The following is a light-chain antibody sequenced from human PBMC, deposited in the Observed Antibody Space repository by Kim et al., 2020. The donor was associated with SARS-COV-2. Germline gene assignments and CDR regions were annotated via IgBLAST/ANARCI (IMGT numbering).Light chain of an antibody. CDR2: DAS. J-gene: IGKJ1*01. CDR3: HQRSSWPGT. CDR1: QGVSNY. V-gene: IGKV3-11*01. Sequence: EIVLIQSPATLSLSPGDRATLSCRASQGVSNYLAWYQQKPGQAPRLLISDASNRATGIPARFSGSGSGTDFTLTISSLEPEDFTFYYCHQRSSWPGTFGQGTKVDIK.